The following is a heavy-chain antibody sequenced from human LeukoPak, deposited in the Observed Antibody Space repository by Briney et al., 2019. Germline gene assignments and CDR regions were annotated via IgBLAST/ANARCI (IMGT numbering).Heavy chain of an antibody. CDR1: GFTFDDYA. J-gene: IGHJ4*02. V-gene: IGHV3-7*01. CDR3: AREWDSGSSSTAY. D-gene: IGHD5-12*01. CDR2: IKHDGSEE. Sequence: HPGGSLRLSCAASGFTFDDYAMHWVRQAPGKGLEWVANIKHDGSEESYVDSVKGRFTISRDNAKNSLYLQMNSLRAEDTAIYYCAREWDSGSSSTAYWGPGILATVPS.